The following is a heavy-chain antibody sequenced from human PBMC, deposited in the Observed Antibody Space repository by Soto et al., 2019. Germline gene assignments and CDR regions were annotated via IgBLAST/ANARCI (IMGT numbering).Heavy chain of an antibody. CDR3: AKTEDLYTDYFDY. CDR1: GFTFSSYA. J-gene: IGHJ4*02. V-gene: IGHV3-23*01. Sequence: EVQLLESGGGLVQPGGSLRLSCAASGFTFSSYAMSWVRQAPGKGLEWVSAISGSGGSTYYADSVKRRFTISRDNSKNTLYLQMNSLRAEDTAVYYCAKTEDLYTDYFDYWGQGTLVTVSS. D-gene: IGHD3-16*01. CDR2: ISGSGGST.